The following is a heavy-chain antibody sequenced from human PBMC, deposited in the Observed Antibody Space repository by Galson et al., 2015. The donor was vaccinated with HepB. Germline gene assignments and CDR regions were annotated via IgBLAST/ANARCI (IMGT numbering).Heavy chain of an antibody. CDR2: IWVDGSNK. CDR1: GFTFSRHG. V-gene: IGHV3-33*06. Sequence: SLRLSCAASGFTFSRHGMNWVRQAPGKGLEWVATIWVDGSNKYYADSVKGRFTISRDNSKNTVFLQMDNLKVDDTAIYYCVKEGAWFGGDWFDPWGQGTLVTAS. D-gene: IGHD3-16*01. J-gene: IGHJ5*02. CDR3: VKEGAWFGGDWFDP.